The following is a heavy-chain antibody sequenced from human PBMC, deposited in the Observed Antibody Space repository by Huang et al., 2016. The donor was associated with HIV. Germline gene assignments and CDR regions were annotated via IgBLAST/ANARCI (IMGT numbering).Heavy chain of an antibody. D-gene: IGHD3-16*01. V-gene: IGHV1-69*01. J-gene: IGHJ6*02. CDR3: ARQSYFDFQKYYYGMDV. CDR2: IIPISEET. CDR1: GGTFSNYP. Sequence: QVQLVQSGAEVKKPGSSVKVSCKASGGTFSNYPISWVRQAPGQGLGGMGGIIPISEETNYAQKCKGRVTITADESKRTAYMELSSLRSDDTAVYYCARQSYFDFQKYYYGMDVWGQGTTVIVSS.